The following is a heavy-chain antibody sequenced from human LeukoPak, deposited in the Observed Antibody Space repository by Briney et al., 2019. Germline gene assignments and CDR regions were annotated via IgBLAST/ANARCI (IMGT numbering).Heavy chain of an antibody. CDR3: ARVVTGYGGVRPFDY. Sequence: SVKVSCKASGGTFSSYAISWVRQAPGQGLEWMGGIIPIFGTANYAQKFQGRVTITADKSTSTAYMELSSLRSEDTAVYYCARVVTGYGGVRPFDYWGQGTLVTVSS. J-gene: IGHJ4*02. D-gene: IGHD4-23*01. V-gene: IGHV1-69*06. CDR1: GGTFSSYA. CDR2: IIPIFGTA.